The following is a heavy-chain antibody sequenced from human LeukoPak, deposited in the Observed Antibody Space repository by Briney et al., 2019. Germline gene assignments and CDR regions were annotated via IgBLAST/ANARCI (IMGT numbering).Heavy chain of an antibody. D-gene: IGHD3-22*01. CDR1: GGSISSGGYS. V-gene: IGHV4-30-2*01. CDR3: ARGFRAYDSSGHTVFGY. J-gene: IGHJ4*02. CDR2: IYHSGST. Sequence: PSETLSLTCAVSGGSISSGGYSWSWIRQPPGKGLEWIGYIYHSGSTYYNPSLKSRVTISVDTSKNQFSLKLSSVTAADTAVYYCARGFRAYDSSGHTVFGYWGQGTLVTVSS.